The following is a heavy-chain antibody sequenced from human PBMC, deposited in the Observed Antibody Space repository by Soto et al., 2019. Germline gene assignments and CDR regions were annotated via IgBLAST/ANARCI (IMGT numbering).Heavy chain of an antibody. CDR2: ISGSGGST. D-gene: IGHD6-19*01. Sequence: EVQMLESGGGLVQPGGSLRLSCAASGFTFSSYAMSWVRQAPGKGLEWVSAISGSGGSTYYADSVKGRFTISRDNSKNTLYLQMNSLRAEDTAVYYCAKDAIAVAVERPPFDYWGQGTLVTVSS. CDR1: GFTFSSYA. V-gene: IGHV3-23*01. CDR3: AKDAIAVAVERPPFDY. J-gene: IGHJ4*02.